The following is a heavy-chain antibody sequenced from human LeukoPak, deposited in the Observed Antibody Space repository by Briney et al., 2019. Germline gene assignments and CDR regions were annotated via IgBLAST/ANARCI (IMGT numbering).Heavy chain of an antibody. CDR3: AKDRTLGGYSGYDPHYFDY. Sequence: GGSLRLSCAASGFTFDDYAMHWVRQAPGKGLEWVSGISWNSGSIVYADSVKGRFTISRENAKNSLYLQMNSLRAEDTALYYCAKDRTLGGYSGYDPHYFDYWGQGTLVTVSS. CDR2: ISWNSGSI. J-gene: IGHJ4*02. D-gene: IGHD5-12*01. CDR1: GFTFDDYA. V-gene: IGHV3-9*01.